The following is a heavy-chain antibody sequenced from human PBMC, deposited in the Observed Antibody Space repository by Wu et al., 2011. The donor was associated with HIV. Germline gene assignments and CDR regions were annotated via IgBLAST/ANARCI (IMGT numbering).Heavy chain of an antibody. CDR2: IIPMFGTT. CDR3: ARAQDRLWMAAKVMGWFDP. D-gene: IGHD6-25*01. J-gene: IGHJ5*02. CDR1: EDNFSNYA. Sequence: QVQLVQSGSEVKRPGSSVKVSCTDSEDNFSNYAITWVRQAPGQGLEWMGRIIPMFGTTNYAQKFQDRVMITADMSTSTAYMELRNLRSDDTAVYYCARAQDRLWMAAKVMGWFDPWGQGTQVTVSS. V-gene: IGHV1-69*08.